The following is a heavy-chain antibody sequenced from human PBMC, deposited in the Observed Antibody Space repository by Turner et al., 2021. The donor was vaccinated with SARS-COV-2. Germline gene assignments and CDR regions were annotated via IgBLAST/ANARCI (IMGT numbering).Heavy chain of an antibody. CDR2: ISYDGSNK. V-gene: IGHV3-30*04. J-gene: IGHJ6*02. CDR3: ARDSPYCTNGVCYTSYYGMDV. D-gene: IGHD2-8*01. CDR1: GFTFSSYA. Sequence: QLQLVESGGGVVQPGRSLRLSCAAPGFTFSSYAMHWVRQAPGKGLEWVAVISYDGSNKYYADSVKGRFTLSRDNSKNTLYLQMNSLRAEDTAVYYCARDSPYCTNGVCYTSYYGMDVWGQGTTVTVSS.